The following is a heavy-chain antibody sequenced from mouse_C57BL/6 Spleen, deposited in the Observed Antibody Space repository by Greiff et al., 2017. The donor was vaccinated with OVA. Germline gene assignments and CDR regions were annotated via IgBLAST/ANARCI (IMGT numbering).Heavy chain of an antibody. CDR1: GFNIKDYY. Sequence: EVKLQQSGAELVKPGASVKLSCTASGFNIKDYYMHWVKQRTEQGLEWIGRIDPEDGETKYAPNFQGKATITADTSSNTAYLQLSSLTSEDTAVYYCARGYYYGSSWYFDVWGTGTTVTVSS. CDR3: ARGYYYGSSWYFDV. V-gene: IGHV14-2*01. CDR2: IDPEDGET. J-gene: IGHJ1*03. D-gene: IGHD1-1*01.